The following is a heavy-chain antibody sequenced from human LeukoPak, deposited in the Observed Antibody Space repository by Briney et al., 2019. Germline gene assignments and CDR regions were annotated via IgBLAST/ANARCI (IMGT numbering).Heavy chain of an antibody. Sequence: GGSLRLSCAGSGFTFSNYAMHWVRQAPGKGLEWVAVISCDGSKKCYADSVKGRFTISRDNTMDTLHLRMNILKAEDTAVYFWARGSIYDYWSGYGEVHFDYWGQGTLVAASP. D-gene: IGHD3-3*01. CDR3: ARGSIYDYWSGYGEVHFDY. CDR2: ISCDGSKK. J-gene: IGHJ4*02. CDR1: GFTFSNYA. V-gene: IGHV3-30-3*01.